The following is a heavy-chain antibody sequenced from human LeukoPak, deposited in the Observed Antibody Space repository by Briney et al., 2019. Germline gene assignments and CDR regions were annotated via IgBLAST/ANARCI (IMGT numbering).Heavy chain of an antibody. D-gene: IGHD3-10*01. J-gene: IGHJ4*02. CDR3: ARVSGSGWYFDY. Sequence: SETLSLTCTVSGGSISSSSYYWGWIRQPPGKGLEWIGSIYYSGSTYYNPSLKSRVTISVDTSKNQFSLKLSSVTAADTAVYYCARVSGSGWYFDYWGQGTLVTVSS. CDR1: GGSISSSSYY. V-gene: IGHV4-39*07. CDR2: IYYSGST.